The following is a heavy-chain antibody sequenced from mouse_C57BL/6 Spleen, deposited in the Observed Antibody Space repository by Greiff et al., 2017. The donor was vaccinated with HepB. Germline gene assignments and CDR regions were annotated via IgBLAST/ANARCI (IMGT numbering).Heavy chain of an antibody. V-gene: IGHV5-4*03. CDR1: GFTFSSYA. D-gene: IGHD2-4*01. CDR2: ISDGGSYT. CDR3: VRYDYDGYYYAMDY. J-gene: IGHJ4*01. Sequence: EVKLMESGGGLVKPGGSLKLSCAASGFTFSSYAMSLVRQTPEKRLEWVATISDGGSYTYYPDNVKGRFTISRDNAKNNLYLQMSHLKSEDTAMYYCVRYDYDGYYYAMDYWGQGTSVTVSS.